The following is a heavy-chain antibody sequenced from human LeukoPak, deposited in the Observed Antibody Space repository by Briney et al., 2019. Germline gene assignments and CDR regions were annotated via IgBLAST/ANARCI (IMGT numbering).Heavy chain of an antibody. CDR2: IIPILGIA. D-gene: IGHD3-22*01. V-gene: IGHV1-69*04. CDR3: ARDRGYDSSGYSPTGPLFDY. J-gene: IGHJ4*02. CDR1: GGTFSSYA. Sequence: SVKVSCKASGGTFSSYAISWVRQAPGQGLEWMGRIIPILGIANYAQKFQGRVTITADKSTSTAYMELSSLRSEDTAVYYCARDRGYDSSGYSPTGPLFDYRGQGTLVTVSS.